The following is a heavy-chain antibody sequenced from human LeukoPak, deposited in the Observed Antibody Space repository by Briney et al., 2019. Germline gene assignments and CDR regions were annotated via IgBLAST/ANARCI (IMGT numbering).Heavy chain of an antibody. CDR1: GFTFSSYA. J-gene: IGHJ4*02. CDR2: ISGNGAIT. Sequence: GGSLRLSCAVSGFTFSSYALSWVRQAPGKGLKWVSAISGNGAITYYADSVKGRFTTSRDNSKNTLYLQMNSLRAEDTAVFYCTTSPSFGSSWYTFNYWGQGTLVTVSS. CDR3: TTSPSFGSSWYTFNY. D-gene: IGHD6-13*01. V-gene: IGHV3-23*01.